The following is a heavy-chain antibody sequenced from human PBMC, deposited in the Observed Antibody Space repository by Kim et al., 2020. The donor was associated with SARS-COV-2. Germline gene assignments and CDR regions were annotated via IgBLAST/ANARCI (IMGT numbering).Heavy chain of an antibody. V-gene: IGHV1-69*13. Sequence: SVKVSCKASGGTFSSYAISWVRQAPGQGLEWMGGIIPIFGTANYAQKFQGRVTITADESTSTAYMELSSLRSEDTAAYYCARVDVVVVAATIYYYYGMDVWGQGTTVTVSS. CDR3: ARVDVVVVAATIYYYYGMDV. CDR1: GGTFSSYA. CDR2: IIPIFGTA. J-gene: IGHJ6*02. D-gene: IGHD2-15*01.